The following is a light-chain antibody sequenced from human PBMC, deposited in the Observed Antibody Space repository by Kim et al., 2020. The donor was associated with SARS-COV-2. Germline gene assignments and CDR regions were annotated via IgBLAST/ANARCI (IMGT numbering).Light chain of an antibody. CDR1: KLGDKY. J-gene: IGLJ1*01. CDR3: QAWDSSTGV. Sequence: SYELTQPPSVSVSPGQTASITCSGDKLGDKYACWYQQKPGQSPVLVIYQDSKRPSGIPERFSGSNSGNTATLTISGTPAMDEADYYCQAWDSSTGVFGTG. V-gene: IGLV3-1*01. CDR2: QDS.